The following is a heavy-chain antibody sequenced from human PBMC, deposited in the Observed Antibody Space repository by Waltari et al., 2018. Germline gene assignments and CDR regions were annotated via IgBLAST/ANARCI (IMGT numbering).Heavy chain of an antibody. CDR3: ARRILHAAGSRGITDNYSMDV. V-gene: IGHV4-59*01. CDR2: ISYTGTT. D-gene: IGHD3-10*01. J-gene: IGHJ6*02. CDR1: GGSIDRYD. Sequence: VKLRQSGPELVKSSETLSLTCSVSGGSIDRYDWTWIRQSPGKGLEWIGYISYTGTTNYNPSLESRVAISVDTSKNQLSLKLTSVTAADTAVYFCARRILHAAGSRGITDNYSMDVWGQGATVSVSS.